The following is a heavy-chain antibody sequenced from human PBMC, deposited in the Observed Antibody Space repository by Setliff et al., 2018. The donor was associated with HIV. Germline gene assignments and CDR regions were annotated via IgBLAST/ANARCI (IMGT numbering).Heavy chain of an antibody. D-gene: IGHD2-21*01. CDR2: IIPIFGTE. J-gene: IGHJ3*02. CDR3: ATLTYCAGDCYSTGSSDI. Sequence: SVKVSCKASGGAFSSYAISWVRQAAGQGLEWMGGIIPIFGTEEYPLKFQGRVTITADESTSTAYMELSRLRSEDTAVYYCATLTYCAGDCYSTGSSDIWGQGTMVTVSS. CDR1: GGAFSSYA. V-gene: IGHV1-69*13.